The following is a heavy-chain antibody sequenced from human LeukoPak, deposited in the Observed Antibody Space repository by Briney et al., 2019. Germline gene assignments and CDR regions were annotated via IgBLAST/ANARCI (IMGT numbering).Heavy chain of an antibody. CDR2: ISYDGSNK. D-gene: IGHD3-10*01. CDR3: ARGHGSGSYYPTPFDP. Sequence: GGSLRLSCAASGFTFSSYAMHWVRQAPGKGPEWVAVISYDGSNKYYADSVKGRFTISRDNSKNTLYLQMNSLRAEDTAVYYCARGHGSGSYYPTPFDPWGQGTLVTVSS. CDR1: GFTFSSYA. V-gene: IGHV3-30*04. J-gene: IGHJ5*02.